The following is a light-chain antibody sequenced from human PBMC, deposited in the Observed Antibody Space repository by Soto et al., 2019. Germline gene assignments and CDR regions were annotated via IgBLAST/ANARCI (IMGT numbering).Light chain of an antibody. Sequence: QSVLTQPPSVSGAPGQRVTISCTGSSSNIGAGYDVHWYQQLPGTAPKLLIYGNSNRPSGVPDRFSGSKSGTSASLAITGLQAEDEADYYCSSYTSTYIWVFGGGTKVTV. CDR2: GNS. CDR3: SSYTSTYIWV. CDR1: SSNIGAGYD. J-gene: IGLJ3*02. V-gene: IGLV1-40*01.